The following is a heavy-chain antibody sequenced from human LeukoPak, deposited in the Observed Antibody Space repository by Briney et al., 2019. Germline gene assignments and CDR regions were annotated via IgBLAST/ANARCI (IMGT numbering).Heavy chain of an antibody. D-gene: IGHD2-15*01. CDR1: GFTFSSYG. Sequence: GGSLRLSCAASGFTFSSYGMHWVRQSPGKGLEWVAVILCDGSNKYYADSVKGRFTISRDNSKHTLDLQMNSLRAEHTAVYYCAKDRHCSGGSCYPGPYYYGMDVWGQGTTVTVSS. CDR2: ILCDGSNK. CDR3: AKDRHCSGGSCYPGPYYYGMDV. J-gene: IGHJ6*02. V-gene: IGHV3-30*04.